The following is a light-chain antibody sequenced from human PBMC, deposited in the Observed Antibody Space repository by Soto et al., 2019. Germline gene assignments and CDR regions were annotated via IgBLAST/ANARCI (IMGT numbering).Light chain of an antibody. Sequence: DIQMTQSPSTLSASVGARVTITXRASQSISSWLAWYQQRPGKAPKVLIYGASTLQSGVPSRFSGSGSGTEFTLTISSLQPEDFATYYCQQGYSISWTFGQGTKVDIK. J-gene: IGKJ1*01. CDR2: GAS. V-gene: IGKV1-39*01. CDR3: QQGYSISWT. CDR1: QSISSW.